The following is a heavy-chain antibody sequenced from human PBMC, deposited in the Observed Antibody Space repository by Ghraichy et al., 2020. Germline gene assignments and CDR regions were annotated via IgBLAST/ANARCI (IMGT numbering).Heavy chain of an antibody. CDR2: INHSGSA. CDR1: GGSFSGSY. CDR3: ARWGDVPYTSGSYRGGYYYYGLDV. Sequence: SETLSLTCAVYGGSFSGSYWSWIRQPPGKGLEWIGEINHSGSANYNPSLKSRVTMSVDTSKNQFSLKLSSVTAADTAVYYCARWGDVPYTSGSYRGGYYYYGLDVWGQGTTVTVSS. J-gene: IGHJ6*02. V-gene: IGHV4-34*01. D-gene: IGHD6-19*01.